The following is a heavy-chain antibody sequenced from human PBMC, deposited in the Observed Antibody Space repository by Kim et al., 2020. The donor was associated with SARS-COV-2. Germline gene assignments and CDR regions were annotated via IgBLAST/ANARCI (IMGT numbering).Heavy chain of an antibody. D-gene: IGHD5-18*01. CDR1: GGSISSSSYY. CDR2: IYYSGST. Sequence: SETLSLTCTVSGGSISSSSYYWGWIRQPPGKGLEWIGSIYYSGSTYYNPSLKSRVTISVDTSKNQFSLKLSSVTAADTAVYYCARQQLWLGYYGMDVWGQGTTVTVSS. J-gene: IGHJ6*02. CDR3: ARQQLWLGYYGMDV. V-gene: IGHV4-39*01.